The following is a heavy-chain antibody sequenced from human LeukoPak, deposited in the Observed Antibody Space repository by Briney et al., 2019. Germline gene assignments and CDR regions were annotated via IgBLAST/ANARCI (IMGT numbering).Heavy chain of an antibody. CDR3: ARQSRDGDYIAKLFDY. J-gene: IGHJ4*02. CDR1: GGSLSNYY. V-gene: IGHV4-59*08. D-gene: IGHD4-17*01. Sequence: SETLSLTCTVSGGSLSNYYWSWIRQPPRKGLEWIGYIYYSGSINYNPSLKSRVTISVDMSKNQFSLQLSSVTAADTAVYYCARQSRDGDYIAKLFDYWGQGTLVTVSS. CDR2: IYYSGSI.